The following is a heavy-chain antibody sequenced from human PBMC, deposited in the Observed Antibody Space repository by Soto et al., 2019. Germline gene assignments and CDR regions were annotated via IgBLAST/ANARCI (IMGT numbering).Heavy chain of an antibody. V-gene: IGHV1-46*01. Sequence: QVQLVQSGAEVKRPGASVKVSCKASGYTFTTYYMHWVRQAPGQGLEWLGIINPNGGSTTYAQKFQGSVTMTRDTSTSPVYLELSSLRSEDTAVYYCARAGYCSGGTCFNGNCDYWGQGTLVTVSA. CDR1: GYTFTTYY. J-gene: IGHJ4*02. CDR3: ARAGYCSGGTCFNGNCDY. CDR2: INPNGGST. D-gene: IGHD2-15*01.